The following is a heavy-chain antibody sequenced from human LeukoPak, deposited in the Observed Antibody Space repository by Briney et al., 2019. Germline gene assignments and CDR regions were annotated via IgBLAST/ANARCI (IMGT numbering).Heavy chain of an antibody. CDR1: GFTFSSYS. CDR3: AKWGDYDILTGYYVSDF. V-gene: IGHV3-21*04. J-gene: IGHJ4*02. Sequence: GGSLRLSCAASGFTFSSYSMNWVRQAPGKGLEWVSSISSSSSYIYYADSVKGRFTISRDNSKNTLYVEMNTLRAEDTAVYYCAKWGDYDILTGYYVSDFWGQGTLVTVSS. D-gene: IGHD3-9*01. CDR2: ISSSSSYI.